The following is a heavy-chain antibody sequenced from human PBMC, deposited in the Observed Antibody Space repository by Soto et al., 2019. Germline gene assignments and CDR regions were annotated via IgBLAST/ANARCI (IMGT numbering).Heavy chain of an antibody. J-gene: IGHJ6*02. CDR3: ARSWSGSTSGRVDV. CDR1: GFNFDDHV. CDR2: INWDGYSI. D-gene: IGHD3-3*01. V-gene: IGHV3-9*01. Sequence: LRLSCVASGFNFDDHVMHWVRQVPGKGLEWVGHINWDGYSIGYGGSVRGRFTIPRDNAKNTLYLQMNSLRREDTALYYCARSWSGSTSGRVDVWGQGTTVTVS.